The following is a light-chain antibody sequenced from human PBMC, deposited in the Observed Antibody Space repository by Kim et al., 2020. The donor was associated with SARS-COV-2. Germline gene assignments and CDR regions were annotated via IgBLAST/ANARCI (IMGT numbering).Light chain of an antibody. Sequence: KTVTNSCTRSSGSIASNHVQLYQQRPGSSPTTVIYENNQRPSGVPYRFSGSIDSSSNPASLTNSGLKTEDGADYLRQSYDSSNPWVFGGGTQLTVL. V-gene: IGLV6-57*01. CDR2: ENN. CDR1: SGSIASNH. J-gene: IGLJ3*02. CDR3: QSYDSSNPWV.